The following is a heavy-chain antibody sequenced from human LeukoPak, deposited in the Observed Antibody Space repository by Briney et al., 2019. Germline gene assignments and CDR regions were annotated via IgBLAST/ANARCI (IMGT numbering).Heavy chain of an antibody. D-gene: IGHD4-17*01. CDR2: ISTYTGNT. J-gene: IGHJ4*02. Sequence: ASVKVSCKASGYTFTSYGISWVRQAPGQGLEWMGWISTYTGNTNYAQKLQGRVTMTTDTSTSTAYMELRSLRSDDTAVYYCARRLIHGDYDRSPFDYRGQGTLVTVSS. CDR3: ARRLIHGDYDRSPFDY. V-gene: IGHV1-18*01. CDR1: GYTFTSYG.